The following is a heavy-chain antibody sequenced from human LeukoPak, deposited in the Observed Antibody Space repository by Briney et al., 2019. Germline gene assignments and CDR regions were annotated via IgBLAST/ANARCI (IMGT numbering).Heavy chain of an antibody. V-gene: IGHV3-23*01. CDR1: GFTFSTYA. J-gene: IGHJ4*02. D-gene: IGHD6-13*01. CDR3: AKDVAAAGTYYFDY. Sequence: GGSLRLSCAASGFTFSTYAMSWVRQAPGKGLEWVSDISVSGGSTYYADSVKGRFTISRDNSKNTLYLQMNSLRAEDTAVYYCAKDVAAAGTYYFDYWGQGTLVTVSS. CDR2: ISVSGGST.